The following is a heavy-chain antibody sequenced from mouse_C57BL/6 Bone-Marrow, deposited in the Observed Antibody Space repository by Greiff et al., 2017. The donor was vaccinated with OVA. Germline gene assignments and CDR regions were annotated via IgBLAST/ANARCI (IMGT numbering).Heavy chain of an antibody. D-gene: IGHD2-4*01. CDR3: AREDYDYSWFAY. V-gene: IGHV5-4*01. CDR2: ISDGGSYN. J-gene: IGHJ3*01. CDR1: GFTFSSYA. Sequence: EVMLVESGGGLVKPGGSLELSCAASGFTFSSYAMSWVRQTPEKRLEWVATISDGGSYNYYPDNVKGRCTISRDNATNTLYLQMGHLKSEDTAMYYCAREDYDYSWFAYWGQGTLVTVSA.